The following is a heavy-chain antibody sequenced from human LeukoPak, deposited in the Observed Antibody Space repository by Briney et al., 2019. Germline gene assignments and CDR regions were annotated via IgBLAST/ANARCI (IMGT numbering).Heavy chain of an antibody. D-gene: IGHD2/OR15-2a*01. CDR3: AKDRAILKGSDYYMDV. V-gene: IGHV3-30-3*01. J-gene: IGHJ6*03. CDR2: ISYDGSNK. CDR1: GFTFSSYA. Sequence: GGSLRLSCAASGFTFSSYAMHWVRQAPGKGLEWVAVISYDGSNKYYADSVKGRFTISRDNSKNTPYLQMNSLRAEDTAVYYCAKDRAILKGSDYYMDVWGKGTTVTVSS.